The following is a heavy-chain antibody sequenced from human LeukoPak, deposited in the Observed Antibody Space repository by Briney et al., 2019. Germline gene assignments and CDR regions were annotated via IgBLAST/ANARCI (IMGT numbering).Heavy chain of an antibody. Sequence: PGGSLRLSCAASGFTFSTYAMNWVRQAPGKGLEWVSGISGSGGTTYYADSVKGRFTISRDNAKNSLYLQMNSLRAEDTAVYYCASRPPHGDFLVFDYWGQGTLVTVSS. CDR1: GFTFSTYA. CDR3: ASRPPHGDFLVFDY. V-gene: IGHV3-23*01. J-gene: IGHJ4*02. CDR2: ISGSGGTT. D-gene: IGHD2-21*01.